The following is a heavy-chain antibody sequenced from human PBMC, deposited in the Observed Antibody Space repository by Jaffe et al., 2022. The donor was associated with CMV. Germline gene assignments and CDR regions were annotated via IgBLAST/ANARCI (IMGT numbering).Heavy chain of an antibody. CDR1: GFTFSSYG. CDR2: IWYDGSNK. CDR3: ARDGDYGDYGGVYYFDY. Sequence: QVQLVESGGGVVQPGRSLRLSCAASGFTFSSYGMHWVRQAPGKGLEWVAVIWYDGSNKYYADSVKGRFTISRDNSKNTLYLQMNSLRAEDTAVYYCARDGDYGDYGGVYYFDYWGQGTLVTVSS. J-gene: IGHJ4*02. V-gene: IGHV3-33*08. D-gene: IGHD4-17*01.